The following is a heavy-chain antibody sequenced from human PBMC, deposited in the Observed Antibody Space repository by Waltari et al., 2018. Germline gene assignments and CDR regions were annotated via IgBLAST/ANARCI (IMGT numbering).Heavy chain of an antibody. Sequence: EVQLLESGGGLVQPGGSLRLSCAASGFTFSSYAMSWVRQAPGKGLEWVSAISGSGGSTYYADSVKGRFTISRDNAKNSLYLQMNSLRAEDTAVYYCARGETIVVVVAATSGMDVWGQGTTVTVSS. D-gene: IGHD2-15*01. CDR3: ARGETIVVVVAATSGMDV. CDR2: ISGSGGST. V-gene: IGHV3-23*01. CDR1: GFTFSSYA. J-gene: IGHJ6*02.